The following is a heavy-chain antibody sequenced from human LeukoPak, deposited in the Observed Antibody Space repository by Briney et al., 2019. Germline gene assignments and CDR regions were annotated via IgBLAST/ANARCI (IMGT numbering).Heavy chain of an antibody. CDR3: ARDWYYDSSGFDY. V-gene: IGHV4-39*07. CDR1: GGSISSSSYY. Sequence: PSKTLSLTCTVSGGSISSSSYYWGWIRQPPGKGLEWIGSIYYSGSTYYNPSLKSRVTISVDTSKNQFSLKLSSVTAADTAVYYCARDWYYDSSGFDYWGQGTLVTVSS. D-gene: IGHD3-22*01. J-gene: IGHJ4*02. CDR2: IYYSGST.